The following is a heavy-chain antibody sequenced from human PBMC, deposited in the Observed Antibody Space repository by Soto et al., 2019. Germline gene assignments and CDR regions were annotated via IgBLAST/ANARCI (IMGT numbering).Heavy chain of an antibody. CDR2: FDPEDGET. CDR1: GYTLTELS. D-gene: IGHD4-17*01. Sequence: ASVKVSCKVSGYTLTELSMHWVRQAPGKGLEWMGGFDPEDGETIYAQKFQGRVTMTEDTSTDTAYMELSSLRSEDTAVYYCATVPIETTVTTRFDYWGQGTLVTVSS. CDR3: ATVPIETTVTTRFDY. V-gene: IGHV1-24*01. J-gene: IGHJ4*02.